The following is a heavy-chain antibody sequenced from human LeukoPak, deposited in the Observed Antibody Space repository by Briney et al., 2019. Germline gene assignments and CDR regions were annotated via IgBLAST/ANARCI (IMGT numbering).Heavy chain of an antibody. D-gene: IGHD2-2*01. CDR3: ARDQYPTNYFDY. CDR1: GGSISSGDYY. CDR2: IYYSGST. Sequence: SETLSLTCAVSGGSISSGDYYWSWIRQPPGKGLEWIGYIYYSGSTYYNPSLKSRVTISVDTSKNQFSLKLSSVTAADTAVYYCARDQYPTNYFDYWGQGTLVTVSS. V-gene: IGHV4-30-4*08. J-gene: IGHJ4*02.